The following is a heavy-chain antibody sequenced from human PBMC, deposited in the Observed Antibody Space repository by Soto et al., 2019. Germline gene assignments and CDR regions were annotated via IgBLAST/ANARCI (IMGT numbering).Heavy chain of an antibody. V-gene: IGHV3-74*03. J-gene: IGHJ4*02. Sequence: EVQLVESGGGLIQPGGSLRLSCAASGFIFSGYWMHWVRQAPGKGLVWVSRINSDGSATTYADSVKGRFTITRDNAKNTLYLEMNSLRAEDTAVYYCARLVGGSGSFIDYWGQGTLVTVSS. CDR1: GFIFSGYW. CDR3: ARLVGGSGSFIDY. D-gene: IGHD3-10*01. CDR2: INSDGSAT.